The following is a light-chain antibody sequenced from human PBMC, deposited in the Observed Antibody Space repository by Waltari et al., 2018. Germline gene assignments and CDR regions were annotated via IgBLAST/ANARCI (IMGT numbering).Light chain of an antibody. CDR3: QQYSSDST. CDR1: QSISSW. CDR2: KAS. Sequence: DIQMTQSPSTLSASVGDRVTITCRASQSISSWMAWYQQKPWKAPKLLIYKASNLESGVPSRFSGSGSGTEFTLTISSLQPDDFATYYCQQYSSDSTFGQGTKVEFK. J-gene: IGKJ1*01. V-gene: IGKV1-5*03.